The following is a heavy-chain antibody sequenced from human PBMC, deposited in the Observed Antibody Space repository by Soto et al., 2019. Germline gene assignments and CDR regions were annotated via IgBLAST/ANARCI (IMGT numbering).Heavy chain of an antibody. V-gene: IGHV4-31*01. CDR3: ARVVDGGWCDP. CDR2: IYYSGGP. J-gene: IGHJ5*02. CDR1: GGSISSGGYY. Sequence: QVQLQESRPGLVKPSQTLSPTCTVSGGSISSGGYYWSWIRQHPGKGLEWIGYIYYSGGPYQNQSLKSLVSISIETSKNQLALKLSSVAAADTAGYYCARVVDGGWCDPWGQGTLVTVSS. D-gene: IGHD2-21*01.